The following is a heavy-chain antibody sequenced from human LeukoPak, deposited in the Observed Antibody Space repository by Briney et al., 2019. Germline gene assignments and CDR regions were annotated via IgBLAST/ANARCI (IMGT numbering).Heavy chain of an antibody. Sequence: GGTLRLSCAASGFIFGSYGMSWVRQAPGKGLEWVSAISGSAGSTYYADSVKGRFTISRDNSKYTLYLQMNSLRAEDTAVYYCARGVIPYIPFDYWGQGTLVTVSS. CDR2: ISGSAGST. V-gene: IGHV3-23*01. CDR3: ARGVIPYIPFDY. CDR1: GFIFGSYG. D-gene: IGHD3-10*01. J-gene: IGHJ4*02.